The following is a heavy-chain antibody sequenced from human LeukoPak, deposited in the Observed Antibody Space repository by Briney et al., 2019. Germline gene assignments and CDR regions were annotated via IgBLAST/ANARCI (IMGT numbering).Heavy chain of an antibody. CDR1: EFSVSNNY. Sequence: GGSLRLSCTASEFSVSNNYMSWVRQAPGKGLEWASVIYSGGRTNYADSVRGRFSISRDNSKNTMYLQMNSLRVEDTAVYYCAKLDILTGYSPYVWGQGTTVTVSS. CDR3: AKLDILTGYSPYV. CDR2: IYSGGRT. J-gene: IGHJ6*02. V-gene: IGHV3-66*04. D-gene: IGHD3-9*01.